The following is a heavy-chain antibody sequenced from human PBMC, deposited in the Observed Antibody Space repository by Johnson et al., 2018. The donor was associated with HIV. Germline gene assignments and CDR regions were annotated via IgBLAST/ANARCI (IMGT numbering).Heavy chain of an antibody. CDR1: GLTFSDYY. CDR2: ISSTGSSI. Sequence: QVQLVESGGGLIRAGGSLRLSCEASGLTFSDYYMSWIRQGPGKGLEWVSYISSTGSSIKYVDSVKGRFTISRDNPKNSLYLQMNSLRAEDTAVYYCAREMAWEDAFDVWGQVTMVTVSS. D-gene: IGHD5-24*01. CDR3: AREMAWEDAFDV. J-gene: IGHJ3*01. V-gene: IGHV3-11*04.